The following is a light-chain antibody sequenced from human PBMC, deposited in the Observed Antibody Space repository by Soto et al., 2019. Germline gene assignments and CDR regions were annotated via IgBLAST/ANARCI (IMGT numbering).Light chain of an antibody. CDR1: QSINSW. CDR2: DAS. V-gene: IGKV1-5*01. CDR3: QQYTSYSWT. Sequence: EIQMAQSPSTLSASVGDRVTITCRASQSINSWLARYQQKPGKAPQILIYDASTLKSGVPSRFSASGSGTEFTLIISSLQPDDFATYYCQQYTSYSWTFGQGTKVDIK. J-gene: IGKJ1*01.